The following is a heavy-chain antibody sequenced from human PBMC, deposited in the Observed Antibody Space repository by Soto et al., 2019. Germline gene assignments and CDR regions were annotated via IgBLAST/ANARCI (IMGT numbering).Heavy chain of an antibody. V-gene: IGHV3-23*01. CDR2: INTAGTT. D-gene: IGHD2-8*01. CDR1: GFTFSNYA. J-gene: IGHJ4*02. CDR3: ARDWCEDS. Sequence: EVQLLESGGGLVQPGGSLTLSCAASGFTFSNYAMTWVRQAPGKGLDWVSAINTAGTTYYADSVKGRFTISRDNAKNILFLQMNGLRVDDTAVYYCARDWCEDSWGQGTLVTVAS.